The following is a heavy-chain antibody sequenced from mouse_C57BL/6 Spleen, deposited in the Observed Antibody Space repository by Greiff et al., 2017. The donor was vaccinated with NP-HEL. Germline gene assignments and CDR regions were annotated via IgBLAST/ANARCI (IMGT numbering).Heavy chain of an antibody. Sequence: VQLQQPGAELVKPGASVKMSCKASGYTFTSYWITWVKQRPGQGLEWIGDIYPGSGSTNYNEKFKSKATLTVDTSSSTAYMQLSSLTSEDSAVYYCARYHYDVYYFDYWGQGTTLTVSS. D-gene: IGHD2-4*01. CDR2: IYPGSGST. J-gene: IGHJ2*01. CDR1: GYTFTSYW. CDR3: ARYHYDVYYFDY. V-gene: IGHV1-55*01.